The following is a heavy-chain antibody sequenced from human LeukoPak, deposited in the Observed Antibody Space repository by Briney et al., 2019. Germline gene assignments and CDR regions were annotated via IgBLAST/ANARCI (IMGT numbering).Heavy chain of an antibody. V-gene: IGHV4-34*01. Sequence: SSETLSLTCAVYGGSFSGYYWSWIRQPPGEGLEWIGEINHSGSTNYNPSLKSRVTISVDTSKNQFSLKLSSVTAADTAVYYCASFRGPSHYYGSGSYYIYWGQGTLVTVSS. D-gene: IGHD3-10*01. CDR3: ASFRGPSHYYGSGSYYIY. J-gene: IGHJ4*02. CDR2: INHSGST. CDR1: GGSFSGYY.